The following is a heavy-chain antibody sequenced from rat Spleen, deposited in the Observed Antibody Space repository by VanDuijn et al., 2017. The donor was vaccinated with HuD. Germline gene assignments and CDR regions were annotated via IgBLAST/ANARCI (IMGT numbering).Heavy chain of an antibody. V-gene: IGHV5-29*01. CDR1: GFTFSNYG. CDR2: ISYDGSST. J-gene: IGHJ4*01. Sequence: EVQLVESGGGLVQPGRSMKLSCAASGFTFSNYGMAWVCQAPTTGLEWVATISYDGSSTYYRDSVKGRFTISRDNAKTTLFLQMDSLRSEDTATYYCTRHRLYFDDGSYYHSRVMDAWGQGASVTVSS. D-gene: IGHD1-12*02. CDR3: TRHRLYFDDGSYYHSRVMDA.